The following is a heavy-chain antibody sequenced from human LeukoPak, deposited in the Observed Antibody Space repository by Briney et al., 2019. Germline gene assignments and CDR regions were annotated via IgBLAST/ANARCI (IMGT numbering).Heavy chain of an antibody. J-gene: IGHJ4*02. V-gene: IGHV3-23*01. CDR1: GFTFSDFA. D-gene: IGHD6-19*01. CDR3: GKDREVSSAWYVGLDDF. CDR2: ISGNGIST. Sequence: GGSLRLSCEGSGFTFSDFAISWVRQAPGKGLEWVSAISGNGISTFYADSVKGRFSITRHNSKNTVYLQLKNLRADDTAIYCGKDREVSSAWYVGLDDFWGQGTLV.